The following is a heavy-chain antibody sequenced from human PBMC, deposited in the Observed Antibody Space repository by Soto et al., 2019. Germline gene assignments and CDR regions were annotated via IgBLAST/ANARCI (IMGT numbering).Heavy chain of an antibody. J-gene: IGHJ4*02. Sequence: GGSLRLSCAASGFTFSNYPLSWVRQAPGKGLEFVSAISDSGGSTYYADSVKGRFTISRDNSKNTVYLQMNSLRAEDTAVYYCATWLHGRNYAGNWGQGVLVTVSS. CDR2: ISDSGGST. CDR3: ATWLHGRNYAGN. D-gene: IGHD4-4*01. V-gene: IGHV3-23*01. CDR1: GFTFSNYP.